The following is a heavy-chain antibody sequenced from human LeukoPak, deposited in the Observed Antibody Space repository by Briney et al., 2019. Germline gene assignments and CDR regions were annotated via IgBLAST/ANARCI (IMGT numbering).Heavy chain of an antibody. CDR2: INTNSGGT. CDR3: ARAPTVTTGDY. V-gene: IGHV1-2*02. CDR1: VYTFTGYY. D-gene: IGHD4-17*01. Sequence: ASVNVSFKASVYTFTGYYMHWVRQAPGQGLEWMGWINTNSGGTDYAQKLQGRVTMTRDTSISTAYMELSRLRSDDTAVYYCARAPTVTTGDYWGQGTLVTVSS. J-gene: IGHJ4*02.